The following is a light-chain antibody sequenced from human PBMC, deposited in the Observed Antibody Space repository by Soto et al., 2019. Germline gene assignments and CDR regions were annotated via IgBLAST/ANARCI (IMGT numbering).Light chain of an antibody. CDR2: EVS. Sequence: SVLTQPASVSGTPGQSITISCTGSNSDVGIYDFVSWYQHHPGRAPKLIVSEVSHRPSGVSNRFSGSKSGNTASLTISGLQSEDEADYYCISYTSDDVRYVFGTGTKATVL. CDR1: NSDVGIYDF. V-gene: IGLV2-14*01. J-gene: IGLJ1*01. CDR3: ISYTSDDVRYV.